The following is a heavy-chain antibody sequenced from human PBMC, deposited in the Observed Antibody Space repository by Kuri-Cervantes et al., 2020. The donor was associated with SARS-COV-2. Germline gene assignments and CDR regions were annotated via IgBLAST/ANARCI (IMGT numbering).Heavy chain of an antibody. Sequence: SVKVSCKASGGTFTTYGFTWVRQAPGQGLEWMGGIIPFFGTPNYAQKFEGRVTITADESTSTAYMGLSSLRFEDTAVYFCARANWGSYYYYYMDVWGKGTTVTVSS. J-gene: IGHJ6*03. V-gene: IGHV1-69*13. CDR1: GGTFTTYG. CDR2: IIPFFGTP. D-gene: IGHD7-27*01. CDR3: ARANWGSYYYYYMDV.